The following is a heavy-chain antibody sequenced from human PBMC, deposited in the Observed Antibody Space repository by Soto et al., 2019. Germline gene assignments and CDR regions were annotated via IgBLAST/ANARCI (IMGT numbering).Heavy chain of an antibody. CDR1: GGTFSSYA. J-gene: IGHJ4*02. Sequence: SVKVSCKASGGTFSSYAISWVRQAPGQGLEWMGGTIPIFGTANYAQKFQGRVTITADESTSTAYMELSSLRSEDTAVYYCARGGRPTQFTYFDYWGQGTLVTVSS. V-gene: IGHV1-69*13. CDR2: TIPIFGTA. CDR3: ARGGRPTQFTYFDY.